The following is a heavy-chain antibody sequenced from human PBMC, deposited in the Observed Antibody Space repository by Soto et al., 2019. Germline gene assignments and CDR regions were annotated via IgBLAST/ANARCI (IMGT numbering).Heavy chain of an antibody. D-gene: IGHD6-6*01. CDR1: GFTLPGYS. J-gene: IGHJ4*02. CDR3: ARSSTFYDY. CDR2: ISSSSDTI. V-gene: IGHV3-48*01. Sequence: GGSLRLSCAPSGFTLPGYSMNWVRQAPGKGLEWVSYISSSSDTIYYADSVNGRFTISRDNAKNLLYLQMKSLRAEDTAVYYCARSSTFYDYWGQGTPVTVS.